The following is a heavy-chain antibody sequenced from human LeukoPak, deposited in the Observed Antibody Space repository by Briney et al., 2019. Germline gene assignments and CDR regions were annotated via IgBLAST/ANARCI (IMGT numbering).Heavy chain of an antibody. CDR3: AKDPRRVNWNDVDY. CDR2: ISGSGGST. Sequence: GGSLRLSCAASGFTFSSYGMSWVRQAPGKGLEWVSAISGSGGSTYYADSVKGRFTISRDNSKNTLYLQMNSLRAEDTAVYYCAKDPRRVNWNDVDYWGQGTLVTVSS. J-gene: IGHJ4*02. CDR1: GFTFSSYG. V-gene: IGHV3-23*01. D-gene: IGHD1-1*01.